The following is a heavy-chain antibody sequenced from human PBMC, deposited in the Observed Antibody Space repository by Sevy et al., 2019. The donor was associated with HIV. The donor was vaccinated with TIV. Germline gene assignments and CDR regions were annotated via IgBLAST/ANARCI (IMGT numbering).Heavy chain of an antibody. CDR2: IKSKNDGGTT. Sequence: GGSLRLSCAASGFTFSNAWMSWVRQAPGKGLEWVGRIKSKNDGGTTDYAAPVKGRFTISRDDSKNTLYLQMNSLKTEDTAVYYCTTVAQFTAFDIWGQGTMVTVSS. CDR1: GFTFSNAW. J-gene: IGHJ3*02. V-gene: IGHV3-15*01. CDR3: TTVAQFTAFDI.